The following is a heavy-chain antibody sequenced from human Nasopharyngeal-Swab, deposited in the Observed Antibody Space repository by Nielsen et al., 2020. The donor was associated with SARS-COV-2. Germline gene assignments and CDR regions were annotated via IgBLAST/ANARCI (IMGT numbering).Heavy chain of an antibody. V-gene: IGHV1-69*05. D-gene: IGHD6-13*01. CDR1: GGTFSSYA. J-gene: IGHJ3*02. Sequence: SVKVSCKASGGTFSSYAISWVRQAPGQRLEWMGGIIPIFGTANYAQKFQGRVTITRDTSASTAYMELSSLRSEDTAVYYCASGQQQEAFDIWGQGTMVTVSS. CDR3: ASGQQQEAFDI. CDR2: IIPIFGTA.